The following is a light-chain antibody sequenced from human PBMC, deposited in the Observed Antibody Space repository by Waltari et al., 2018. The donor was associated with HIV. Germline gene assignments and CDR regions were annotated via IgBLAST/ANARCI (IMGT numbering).Light chain of an antibody. V-gene: IGKV1-39*01. CDR1: QTIGVS. CDR3: QQTFNLPLT. J-gene: IGKJ4*01. CDR2: GAS. Sequence: DVQLTQSPSSLSASVGGTVTITCRASQTIGVSLSWFQQKSNKAPKLQLYGASTLQPGVPPRFRGSGSRTDFTLTIVNLQPEDFATYYCQQTFNLPLTFGGGTNV.